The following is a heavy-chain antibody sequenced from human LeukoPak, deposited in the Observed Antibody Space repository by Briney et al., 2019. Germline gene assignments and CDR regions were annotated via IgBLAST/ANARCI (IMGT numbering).Heavy chain of an antibody. V-gene: IGHV3-53*01. CDR3: ARVFRPTGWYYYMDV. J-gene: IGHJ6*03. Sequence: GGSLRLYRATSGITVSSNYMWWFRQAPGKGQKWVSVIYSGGSTYYADSVKGRFTISRDNSKNTLYLQMNSLRAEDTAVYYCARVFRPTGWYYYMDVWGKGTTVTVSS. CDR1: GITVSSNY. CDR2: IYSGGST.